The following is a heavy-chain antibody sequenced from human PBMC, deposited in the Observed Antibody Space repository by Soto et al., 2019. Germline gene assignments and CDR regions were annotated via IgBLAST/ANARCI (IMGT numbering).Heavy chain of an antibody. CDR3: ARMFHCSGGTCPFDY. CDR1: GFSLSTSGMR. D-gene: IGHD2-15*01. J-gene: IGHJ4*02. CDR2: IDWDDGK. V-gene: IGHV2-70*04. Sequence: VSGPTLVNPTQTLTLTCTFSGFSLSTSGMRVSWIRQPPGKALEWLARIDWDDGKFYNTSLKTRLTISKDSSKNQVVLTMTNMDPVDTATYYCARMFHCSGGTCPFDYWGQGALVTVSS.